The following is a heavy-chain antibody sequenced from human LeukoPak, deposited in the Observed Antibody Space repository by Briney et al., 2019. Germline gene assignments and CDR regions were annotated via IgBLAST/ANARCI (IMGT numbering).Heavy chain of an antibody. CDR2: IIPIFGTA. CDR3: ARDNPDGEGHY. J-gene: IGHJ4*02. Sequence: VASVKVSCKASGYTFTSYDISWVRQAPGQGLEWMGGIIPIFGTANYAQKFQGRVTITADESTSTAYMELSSLRSEDTAVYYCARDNPDGEGHYWGQGTLVTVSS. CDR1: GYTFTSYD. D-gene: IGHD4-17*01. V-gene: IGHV1-69*13.